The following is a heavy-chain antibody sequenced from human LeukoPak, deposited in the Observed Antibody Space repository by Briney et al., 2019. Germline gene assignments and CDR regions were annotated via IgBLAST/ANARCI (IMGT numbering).Heavy chain of an antibody. Sequence: PSETLSLTCAVYGGSFSGYYWSWIRQPPGKGLEWIGEINHSGSTNYNPSLKSRVTISVDTSKNQFSLKLSSVTAADTAVYYCARPSYYCSSTSCYTNWFDPWGQGTLVTVSS. CDR1: GGSFSGYY. CDR3: ARPSYYCSSTSCYTNWFDP. D-gene: IGHD2-2*01. V-gene: IGHV4-34*01. CDR2: INHSGST. J-gene: IGHJ5*02.